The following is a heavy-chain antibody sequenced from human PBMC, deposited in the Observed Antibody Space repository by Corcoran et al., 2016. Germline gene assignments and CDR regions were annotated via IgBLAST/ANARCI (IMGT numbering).Heavy chain of an antibody. J-gene: IGHJ5*02. Sequence: QVQVVQSGAEVKKPGASVKVSCKASGYSFPDYYIHWMRQAPGQGLEWVGWINPNNGDTHYAQKLQGRVALTRDTATTPAYMELSRLTSDDTAVYYGARDPISFDPWGQGTLVTVSS. D-gene: IGHD2-21*01. CDR3: ARDPISFDP. CDR1: GYSFPDYY. V-gene: IGHV1-2*02. CDR2: INPNNGDT.